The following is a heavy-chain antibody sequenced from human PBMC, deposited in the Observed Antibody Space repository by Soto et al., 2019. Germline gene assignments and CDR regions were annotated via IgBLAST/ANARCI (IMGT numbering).Heavy chain of an antibody. V-gene: IGHV2-26*01. CDR1: GFSLSNARMG. CDR3: ARIESNWNYFAFDI. J-gene: IGHJ3*02. CDR2: IFSNDEK. Sequence: KESGPVLMKPTETLTLTCTVSGFSLSNARMGVSWIRQPPGKALEWLAHIFSNDEKSYSTSLKSRLTISKDTSKSQVVLTMTNMDPVDTATYYCARIESNWNYFAFDIWGQGTMVTVSS. D-gene: IGHD1-7*01.